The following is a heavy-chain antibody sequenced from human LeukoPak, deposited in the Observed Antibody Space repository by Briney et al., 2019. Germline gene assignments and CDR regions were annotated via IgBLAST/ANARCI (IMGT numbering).Heavy chain of an antibody. D-gene: IGHD1-26*01. J-gene: IGHJ3*02. CDR3: AKLWSGSYFDAFDI. V-gene: IGHV3-23*01. Sequence: GGSLRLSCAASGFTFSSYAMSWVRQAPGKGLEWVSAISDSGGSTYYADPVKGRFTISRDNSKNMLYLQMNSLRAEDTAVYYCAKLWSGSYFDAFDIWGQGTLVTVSS. CDR1: GFTFSSYA. CDR2: ISDSGGST.